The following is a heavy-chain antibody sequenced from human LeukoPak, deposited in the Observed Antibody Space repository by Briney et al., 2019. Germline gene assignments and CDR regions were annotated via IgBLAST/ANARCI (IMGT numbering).Heavy chain of an antibody. CDR2: ISYDGSNK. D-gene: IGHD3-10*01. V-gene: IGHV3-30*03. Sequence: PGGSLRLSCAASGFTFSSYGMHWVRQAPGKGLEWVAVISYDGSNKYYADSVKGRFTISRDNSKNTLYLQMNSLRAEDTAVYYCARARRITMVRGAISIWGQGTMVTVSS. J-gene: IGHJ3*02. CDR1: GFTFSSYG. CDR3: ARARRITMVRGAISI.